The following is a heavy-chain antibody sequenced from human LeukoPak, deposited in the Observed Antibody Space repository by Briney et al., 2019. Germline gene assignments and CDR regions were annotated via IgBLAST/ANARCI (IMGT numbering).Heavy chain of an antibody. D-gene: IGHD5-24*01. V-gene: IGHV1-2*02. CDR2: INPNSGGT. Sequence: ASVKVSCKASGYTFTGYYMHWVRQAPGQGLEWMGWINPNSGGTNYAQKFQGRVTMTRDTSISTAYMELSRLRSDDTAVYYCARLRRWLQLEYYFDYWGQGTLVTVSS. J-gene: IGHJ4*02. CDR3: ARLRRWLQLEYYFDY. CDR1: GYTFTGYY.